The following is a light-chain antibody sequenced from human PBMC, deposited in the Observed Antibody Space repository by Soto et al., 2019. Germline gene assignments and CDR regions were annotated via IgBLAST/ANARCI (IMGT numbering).Light chain of an antibody. J-gene: IGKJ4*01. Sequence: DIQMIQSPSSASASVRDRATITCWASQVINKWSGSYQQEPGKAPNLLIYSTSSLKSGVPSRFSDRVSGTNFALTISCLLPEDFATYYCQQSNTVAVTIRGGIKVEI. CDR3: QQSNTVAVT. CDR1: QVINKW. CDR2: STS. V-gene: IGKV1-12*01.